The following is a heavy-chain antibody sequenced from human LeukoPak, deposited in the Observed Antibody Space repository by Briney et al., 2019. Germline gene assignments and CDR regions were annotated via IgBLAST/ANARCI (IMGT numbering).Heavy chain of an antibody. Sequence: GGSLRLSCAASGFTFSRLWMSWVRQAPGKGLEWVANIKQDGSEKYYVGSVKGRFTISRDNAKNSLYLQMNSLRDEDAAVYYCASSQWASVAHNYWGRGTLVTVSS. CDR2: IKQDGSEK. J-gene: IGHJ4*02. CDR1: GFTFSRLW. D-gene: IGHD6-19*01. V-gene: IGHV3-7*01. CDR3: ASSQWASVAHNY.